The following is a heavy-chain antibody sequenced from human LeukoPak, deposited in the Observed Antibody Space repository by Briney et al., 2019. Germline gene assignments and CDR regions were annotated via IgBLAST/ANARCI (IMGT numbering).Heavy chain of an antibody. D-gene: IGHD6-13*01. CDR2: IYYSGST. V-gene: IGHV4-39*07. Sequence: SATLSLTCTVSGGSISSSSYYWGWIRQPPGKGLEWIGSIYYSGSTYYNPSLKSRVTISVDTSKNQFSLKLSSVTAADTAVYYCARGTQTQQYDIWGQGTMVTVSS. CDR1: GGSISSSSYY. CDR3: ARGTQTQQYDI. J-gene: IGHJ3*02.